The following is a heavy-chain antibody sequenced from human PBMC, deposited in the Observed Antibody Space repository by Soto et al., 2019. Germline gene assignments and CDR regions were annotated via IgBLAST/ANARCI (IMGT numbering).Heavy chain of an antibody. Sequence: EVQLVESGGGLIQPGGSLRLSCAASGFTVSSNYMTWVRQAPGKGLECVSVMYSGGTTYYADSVKGRFTISRDNSKNTLYLQMNSLRAEHTAVYHCARATSDRAMVFDYWGQGTLVTVSS. CDR3: ARATSDRAMVFDY. CDR1: GFTVSSNY. V-gene: IGHV3-53*01. CDR2: MYSGGTT. D-gene: IGHD5-18*01. J-gene: IGHJ4*02.